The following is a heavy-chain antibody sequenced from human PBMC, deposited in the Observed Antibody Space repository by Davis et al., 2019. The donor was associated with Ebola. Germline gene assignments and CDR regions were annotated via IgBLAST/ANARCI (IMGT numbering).Heavy chain of an antibody. CDR2: IYYSGST. CDR3: ARRRAFGSGSYMY. Sequence: SETLSLTCTVSGGSVSSGSYYWSWIRQPPGKGLEWIGYIYYSGSTNYNPSLKSRVTISVDTSKNQFSLKLSSVTAADTAVYYCARRRAFGSGSYMYWGQGTLVTVSS. D-gene: IGHD3-10*01. CDR1: GGSVSSGSYY. V-gene: IGHV4-61*01. J-gene: IGHJ4*02.